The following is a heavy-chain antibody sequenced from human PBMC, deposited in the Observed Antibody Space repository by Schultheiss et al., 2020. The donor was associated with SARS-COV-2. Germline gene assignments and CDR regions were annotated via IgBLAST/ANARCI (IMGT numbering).Heavy chain of an antibody. CDR2: ISTSSSYI. CDR1: GFTFDDYA. Sequence: GGSLRLSCAASGFTFDDYAMHWVRQAPGKGLEWVSSISTSSSYIYYADSVKGRFTISRDNSKNTLYLQMNSLRAEDTAVYYCAKPDYGAVDYWGQGTLVTVSS. J-gene: IGHJ4*02. CDR3: AKPDYGAVDY. V-gene: IGHV3-21*04. D-gene: IGHD4-17*01.